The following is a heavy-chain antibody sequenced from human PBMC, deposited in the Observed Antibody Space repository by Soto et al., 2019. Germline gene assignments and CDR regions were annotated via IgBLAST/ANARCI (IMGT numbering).Heavy chain of an antibody. V-gene: IGHV1-69*06. D-gene: IGHD6-6*01. Sequence: SVKVSCKASGGTFSSYAISWVRQAPGQGLEWMGGIIPIFGTANYAQKFQGRVTITADKSTSTAYMELGSLRSEDTAVYYCARDPSSSAQYYYYYGMDVWGQGTTVTVSS. J-gene: IGHJ6*02. CDR3: ARDPSSSAQYYYYYGMDV. CDR2: IIPIFGTA. CDR1: GGTFSSYA.